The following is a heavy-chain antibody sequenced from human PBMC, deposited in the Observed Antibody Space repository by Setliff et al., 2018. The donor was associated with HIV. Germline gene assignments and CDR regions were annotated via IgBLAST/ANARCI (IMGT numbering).Heavy chain of an antibody. CDR2: INQSGST. J-gene: IGHJ4*02. CDR1: GGSFSGYY. Sequence: SETLSLTCAVYGGSFSGYYWNWIRQPPGKGLEWIGEINQSGSTNHNPSLKSRVTISVDTSKNQFSLKLNSVTAADTAVYYCARLSPQYSGYDSGAFGYWGQGTLVTVSS. CDR3: ARLSPQYSGYDSGAFGY. V-gene: IGHV4-34*01. D-gene: IGHD5-12*01.